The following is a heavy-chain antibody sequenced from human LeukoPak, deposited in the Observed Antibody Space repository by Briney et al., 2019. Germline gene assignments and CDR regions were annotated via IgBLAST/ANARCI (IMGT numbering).Heavy chain of an antibody. D-gene: IGHD4-17*01. CDR2: VNSAASST. CDR1: GFTFSSYW. V-gene: IGHV3-74*01. Sequence: GGSLRLSCAASGFTFSSYWMHWVRQAPGKGLVWVSRVNSAASSTSYADSVRGGFTISRDNAKNTVYLQMNSLRAEDTAVYYCAREGYTVTIDSWGQGTLVTVSS. CDR3: AREGYTVTIDS. J-gene: IGHJ4*02.